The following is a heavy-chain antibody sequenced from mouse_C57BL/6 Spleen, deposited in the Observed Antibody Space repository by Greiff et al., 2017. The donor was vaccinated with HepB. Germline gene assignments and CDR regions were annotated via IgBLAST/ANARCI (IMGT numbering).Heavy chain of an antibody. CDR3: TRGNRDYFDY. CDR1: GFTFSDAW. Sequence: EVQVVESGGGLVQPGGSMKLSCAASGFTFSDAWMDWVRQSPEKGLEWVAEIRNKANNHATYYAESVKGRFTISRDDSKSSVYLQMNSLRAEDTGIYYCTRGNRDYFDYWGQGTTLTVSS. CDR2: IRNKANNHAT. D-gene: IGHD2-1*01. J-gene: IGHJ2*01. V-gene: IGHV6-6*01.